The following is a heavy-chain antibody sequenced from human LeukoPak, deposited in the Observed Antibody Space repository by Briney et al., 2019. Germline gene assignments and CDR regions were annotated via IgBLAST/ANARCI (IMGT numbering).Heavy chain of an antibody. J-gene: IGHJ5*02. CDR3: SRQWLVLEFDP. V-gene: IGHV3-74*01. D-gene: IGHD6-19*01. Sequence: GGSLRLSCAASGFTFSSYWMHWVRQAPGKGLVWVSRINSDGSSTSYADPVKGRFTVSRDNAKNTLYLQMNSLRAEDTAVYYCSRQWLVLEFDPWGQGTLVTVSS. CDR1: GFTFSSYW. CDR2: INSDGSST.